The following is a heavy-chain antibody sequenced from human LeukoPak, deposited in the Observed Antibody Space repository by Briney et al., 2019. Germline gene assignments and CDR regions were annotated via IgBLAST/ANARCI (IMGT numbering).Heavy chain of an antibody. CDR2: IWYDGSNK. CDR1: GFTFSSYG. V-gene: IGHV3-33*01. J-gene: IGHJ5*02. CDR3: ARNSGYDFGNWFDP. D-gene: IGHD5-12*01. Sequence: GGSLRLSCAASGFTFSSYGMHWVRQAPGKGLEWVAVIWYDGSNKYYADSVKGRFTISRDNSKNTLYLQMNSLRAEDTAVYYCARNSGYDFGNWFDPWGQGTLVTVSS.